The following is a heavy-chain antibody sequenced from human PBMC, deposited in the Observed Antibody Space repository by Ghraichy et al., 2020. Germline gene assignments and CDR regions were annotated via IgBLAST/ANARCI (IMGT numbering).Heavy chain of an antibody. V-gene: IGHV4-59*08. CDR3: ARHVGTVGTGEPFDV. Sequence: SETLSLTCTASGDSINGYYWSWIRQPPGKGLEWIAFVYYSGSNNYNPSLKGRVTISVDTSKNQFYLKLRSVTATDTAVYYCARHVGTVGTGEPFDVWGKGTMVTVSS. CDR2: VYYSGSN. CDR1: GDSINGYY. J-gene: IGHJ3*01. D-gene: IGHD7-27*01.